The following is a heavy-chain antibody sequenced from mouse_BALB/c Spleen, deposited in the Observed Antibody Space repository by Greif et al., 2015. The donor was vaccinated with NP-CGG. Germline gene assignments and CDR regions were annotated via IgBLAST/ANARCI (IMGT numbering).Heavy chain of an antibody. Sequence: QVQLQQSGPELVKPGASVKISCKASGYAFSSSWMNWVKQRPGQGLEWIGRIYPGDGDTNYNGKFKGKATLTADKSSSTAYMQLSSLTSVGSAVYFCARGSSVYFDYWGQGTTLTVSS. V-gene: IGHV1-82*01. J-gene: IGHJ2*01. CDR2: IYPGDGDT. D-gene: IGHD1-1*01. CDR3: ARGSSVYFDY. CDR1: GYAFSSSW.